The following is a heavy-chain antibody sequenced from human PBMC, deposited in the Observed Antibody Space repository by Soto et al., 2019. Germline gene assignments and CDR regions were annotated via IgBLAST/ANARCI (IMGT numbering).Heavy chain of an antibody. J-gene: IGHJ3*02. D-gene: IGHD6-6*01. CDR3: ASAKRLVGGIAFDI. CDR1: GGSISSYY. CDR2: IYYSGST. Sequence: PSETLSLTCTVSGGSISSYYWSWIRQPPGKGLEWIGYIYYSGSTNYNPSLKSRVTISVDTSKNQFSLKLSSVTAADTAVYYCASAKRLVGGIAFDIWGQGTMVTVSS. V-gene: IGHV4-59*01.